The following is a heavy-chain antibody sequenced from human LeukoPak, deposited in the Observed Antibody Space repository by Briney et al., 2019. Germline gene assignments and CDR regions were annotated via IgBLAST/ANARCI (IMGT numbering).Heavy chain of an antibody. J-gene: IGHJ4*02. CDR1: GFTFSSYG. CDR3: AKDQTPSVGYYQHY. Sequence: GGSLRLSCAASGFTFSSYGMHWVRQAPGKGLGWVAVISYDGNIIHYADSVKGRFTISRDNSNNTLYLQMNSLRAEDTAVYYCAKDQTPSVGYYQHYWGQGTLVTVSS. V-gene: IGHV3-30*18. D-gene: IGHD3-22*01. CDR2: ISYDGNII.